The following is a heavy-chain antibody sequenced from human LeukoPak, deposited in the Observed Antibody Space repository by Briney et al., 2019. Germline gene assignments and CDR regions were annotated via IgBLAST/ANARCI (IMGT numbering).Heavy chain of an antibody. CDR2: ISGSAARA. D-gene: IGHD1-26*01. CDR3: AKEVVLGETNYYSYGMDV. Sequence: GGSLRLSCAASGFTFRGYAMSWVPQAPGKGLEGVSAISGSAARAHYTESVRGRFTISRDNSQNMLHLQMNSLRAEDTAVYYCAKEVVLGETNYYSYGMDVWGQGTTVTVSS. V-gene: IGHV3-23*01. J-gene: IGHJ6*02. CDR1: GFTFRGYA.